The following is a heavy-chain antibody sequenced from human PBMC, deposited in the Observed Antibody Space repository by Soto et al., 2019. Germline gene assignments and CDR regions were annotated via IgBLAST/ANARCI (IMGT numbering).Heavy chain of an antibody. CDR3: AREGRTTTYSAMDV. CDR2: INAGNGNT. Sequence: ASVKVSCKASGYTFTSYAMHWVRQAPGQRLEWMGWINAGNGNTKYSQKFQGRVTITRDTSASTAYMELISLRSDDTALFYCAREGRTTTYSAMDVWGQGTKVTVSS. J-gene: IGHJ6*02. CDR1: GYTFTSYA. V-gene: IGHV1-3*01. D-gene: IGHD1-7*01.